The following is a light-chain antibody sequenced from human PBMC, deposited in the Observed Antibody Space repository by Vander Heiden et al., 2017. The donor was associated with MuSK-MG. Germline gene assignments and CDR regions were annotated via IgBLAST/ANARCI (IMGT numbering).Light chain of an antibody. CDR2: GAS. CDR3: QQIYSNQFT. Sequence: DIQMTQSPSSLSASVGDTVTITCRASQSISSYLIWYQQKPGKAPKLLIYGASSVQRGVPSRLSGSGSGTDFTLTVRSRKPEDLATYYCQQIYSNQFTFGHGTKVDIK. J-gene: IGKJ3*01. V-gene: IGKV1-39*01. CDR1: QSISSY.